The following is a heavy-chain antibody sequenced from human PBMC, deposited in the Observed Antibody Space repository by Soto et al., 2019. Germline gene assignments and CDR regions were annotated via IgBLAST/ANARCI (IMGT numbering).Heavy chain of an antibody. CDR2: INHSGST. Sequence: PSETLSLTCAVYGGSFSGYYWSWIRQPPGKGLEWIGEINHSGSTNYNPSLKSRVTISVDTSKNQFSLKLSSVTAADTAVYYCASIFGRITIFGVVTMGYFDYWGQGTPVTVYS. CDR3: ASIFGRITIFGVVTMGYFDY. J-gene: IGHJ4*02. CDR1: GGSFSGYY. V-gene: IGHV4-34*01. D-gene: IGHD3-3*01.